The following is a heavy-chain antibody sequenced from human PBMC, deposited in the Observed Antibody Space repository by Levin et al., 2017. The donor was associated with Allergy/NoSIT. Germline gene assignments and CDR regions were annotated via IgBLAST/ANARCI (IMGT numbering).Heavy chain of an antibody. D-gene: IGHD6-13*01. CDR3: ARGFISSSWPNWFDP. CDR2: INHSGST. CDR1: GGSFSGYY. J-gene: IGHJ5*02. V-gene: IGHV4-34*01. Sequence: SETLSLTCAVYGGSFSGYYWSWIRQPPGKGLEWIGEINHSGSTNYNPSLKSRVTISVDTSKNQFSLKLSSVTAADTAVYYCARGFISSSWPNWFDPWGQGTLVTVSS.